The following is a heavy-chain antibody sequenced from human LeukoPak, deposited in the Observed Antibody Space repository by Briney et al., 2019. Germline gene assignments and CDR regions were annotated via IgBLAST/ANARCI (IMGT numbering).Heavy chain of an antibody. CDR1: GGTFSSYA. Sequence: SVKVSCKASGGTFSSYAISWVRQAPGQGLEWMGGIIPIFGTANYAQKLQGRVTMTTDTSTSTAYMELRSLRSDDTAVYYCASALEVMPIDYWGQGTLVTVSS. CDR2: IIPIFGTA. J-gene: IGHJ4*02. CDR3: ASALEVMPIDY. V-gene: IGHV1-69*05. D-gene: IGHD3-22*01.